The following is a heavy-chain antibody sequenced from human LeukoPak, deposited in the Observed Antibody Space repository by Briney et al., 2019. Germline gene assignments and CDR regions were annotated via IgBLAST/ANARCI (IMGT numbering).Heavy chain of an antibody. CDR3: AKGVVGATYYYYYYMDV. J-gene: IGHJ6*03. V-gene: IGHV3-30*02. CDR2: IRYDGSNK. D-gene: IGHD1-26*01. CDR1: GFTFSSYG. Sequence: GGSLRLSCAASGFTFSSYGMHWVRQAPGKGLEWVAFIRYDGSNKYYADSVKGRFTISRDNSKNTLYLQMNSLRAEDTAVYYCAKGVVGATYYYYYYMDVWGKGTTVTVSS.